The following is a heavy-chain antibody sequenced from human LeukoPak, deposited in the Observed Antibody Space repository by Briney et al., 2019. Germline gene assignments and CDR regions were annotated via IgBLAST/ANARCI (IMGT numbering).Heavy chain of an antibody. V-gene: IGHV1-2*02. Sequence: ASVKVSCKASGGTFSSYAISWVRQAPGQGLEWMGWINPNSGGTNYAQKFQGRVTMTRDTSISTAYMELSRLRSDDTAVYYCVSGLASFGVVIPDAFDIWGQGTMVTVSS. J-gene: IGHJ3*02. CDR2: INPNSGGT. D-gene: IGHD3-3*01. CDR3: VSGLASFGVVIPDAFDI. CDR1: GGTFSSYA.